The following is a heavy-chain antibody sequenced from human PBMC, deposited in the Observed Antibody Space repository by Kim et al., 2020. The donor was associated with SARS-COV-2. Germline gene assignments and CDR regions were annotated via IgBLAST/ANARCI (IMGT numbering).Heavy chain of an antibody. CDR2: IYYSGST. CDR3: ARLVPPYSSESEYYFDY. CDR1: GGSISSSSYY. Sequence: SETLSLTCTVSGGSISSSSYYWGWIRQPPGKGLEWIGSIYYSGSTYYNPSLKSRVTISVDTSKNQFSLKLSSVTAADTAVYYCARLVPPYSSESEYYFDYWGQGTLVTVSS. V-gene: IGHV4-39*01. D-gene: IGHD6-19*01. J-gene: IGHJ4*02.